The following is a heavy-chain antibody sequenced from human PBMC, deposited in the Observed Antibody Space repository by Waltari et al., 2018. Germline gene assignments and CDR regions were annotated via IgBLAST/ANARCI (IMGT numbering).Heavy chain of an antibody. D-gene: IGHD6-13*01. CDR2: MNPNSGNT. Sequence: QVQLVQSGAEVKKPGASVKVSCKASGYPFTSCDINWVRQATGQGLEWMGWMNPNSGNTGYAQKFQGRVTITRNTSISTAYMELSSLRSEDTAVYYCARSPSYSNRWYEIDYWGQGTLVTVSS. CDR3: ARSPSYSNRWYEIDY. CDR1: GYPFTSCD. J-gene: IGHJ4*02. V-gene: IGHV1-8*03.